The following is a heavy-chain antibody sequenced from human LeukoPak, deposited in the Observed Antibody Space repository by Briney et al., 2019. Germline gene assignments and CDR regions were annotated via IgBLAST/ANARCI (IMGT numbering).Heavy chain of an antibody. CDR1: GGSISSSSYY. CDR3: ARGPSITIFGVVMYTWFDP. D-gene: IGHD3-3*01. J-gene: IGHJ5*02. Sequence: ASETLSLTCTVSGGSISSSSYYWGWIRQPPGKGLEWIGSIDYSGGTYFSPSLRSRVTLSVDTSKNQFSLNLISVTAADTAVYYCARGPSITIFGVVMYTWFDPWGQGTPVSVSS. CDR2: IDYSGGT. V-gene: IGHV4-39*07.